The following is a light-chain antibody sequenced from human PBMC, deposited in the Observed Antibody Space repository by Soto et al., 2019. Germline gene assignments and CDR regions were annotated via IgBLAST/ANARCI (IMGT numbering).Light chain of an antibody. CDR3: QSYDISLRARV. CDR1: SSNIGAGYD. J-gene: IGLJ3*02. V-gene: IGLV1-40*01. Sequence: QSVLTQPPSVSGAPGQRVTISCTGSSSNIGAGYDVHWYQQLPGTAPKLLIYGNSNRPSGVPDRFSGSKSGTSASLAITGLQAYYYPYYYCQSYDISLRARVFLAGTQLTLL. CDR2: GNS.